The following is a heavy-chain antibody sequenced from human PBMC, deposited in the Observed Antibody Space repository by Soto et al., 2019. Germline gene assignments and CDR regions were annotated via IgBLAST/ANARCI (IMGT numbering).Heavy chain of an antibody. CDR2: INYSGST. Sequence: SETLSLTCAVSGGSFSGYYWGWVRQPPGKGLEWVGEINYSGSTKYNPSLKRRVTISVDTSKNQVSLKVTSVIAADTAMYYCARRNYFYALDVWRQGTTVTVSS. CDR3: ARRNYFYALDV. CDR1: GGSFSGYY. J-gene: IGHJ6*02. V-gene: IGHV4-34*01.